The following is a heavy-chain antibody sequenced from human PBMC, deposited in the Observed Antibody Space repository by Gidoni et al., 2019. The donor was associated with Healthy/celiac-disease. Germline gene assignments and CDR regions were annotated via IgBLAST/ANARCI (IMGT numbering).Heavy chain of an antibody. CDR2: IWYDGSNK. CDR1: GFTFSSYG. CDR3: ARDRGGSYGLFLDY. J-gene: IGHJ4*02. Sequence: QVQLVESGGGVVQPGRSLRLSCAASGFTFSSYGMHWVRQAPGKGLEWVAVIWYDGSNKYYADSVKGRFTISRDNSKNTLYLQMNSLRAEDTAVYYCARDRGGSYGLFLDYWGQGTLVTVSS. D-gene: IGHD1-26*01. V-gene: IGHV3-33*01.